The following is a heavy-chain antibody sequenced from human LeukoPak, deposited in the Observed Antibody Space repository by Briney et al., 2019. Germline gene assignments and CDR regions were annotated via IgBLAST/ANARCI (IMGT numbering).Heavy chain of an antibody. V-gene: IGHV7-4-1*02. Sequence: EASVKVSCKAFGGTFTNYAISWVRQAPGQGLEWMGWINTNTGNPTYAQGFTGRFVFSLDTSVSTAYLQISSLKAEDTAVYYCAREETELPFDYWGQGTLVTVSS. D-gene: IGHD1-26*01. CDR1: GGTFTNYA. CDR2: INTNTGNP. J-gene: IGHJ4*02. CDR3: AREETELPFDY.